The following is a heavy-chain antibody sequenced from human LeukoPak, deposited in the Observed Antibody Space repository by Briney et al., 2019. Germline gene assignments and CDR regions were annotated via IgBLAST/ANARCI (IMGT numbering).Heavy chain of an antibody. CDR3: AREFWLVRPRGMDV. D-gene: IGHD6-19*01. J-gene: IGHJ6*04. CDR1: GYTFTGYY. V-gene: IGHV1-2*04. CDR2: INPNSGGT. Sequence: ASVKVSCKASGYTFTGYYMHWVRQAPGQGLKWMGWINPNSGGTNYAQKFQGWVTMTRDTSISTAYMELSRLRSDDTAVYYCAREFWLVRPRGMDVWGKGTTVTVSS.